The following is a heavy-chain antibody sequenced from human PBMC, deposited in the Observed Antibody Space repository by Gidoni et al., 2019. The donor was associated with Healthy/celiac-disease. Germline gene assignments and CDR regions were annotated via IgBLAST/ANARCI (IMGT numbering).Heavy chain of an antibody. Sequence: EVQLVESGGGLVQPGGSLRLSCAASGFTFSSYAMSWVRQAPGKGLEWVSAISGSGCSTYYADSVKGRFTISRDNSKNTLYLQMNSLRAEDTAVYYCAARNYYYDSSGYSEWYFDYWGQGTLVTVSS. V-gene: IGHV3-23*04. CDR2: ISGSGCST. J-gene: IGHJ4*02. CDR3: AARNYYYDSSGYSEWYFDY. D-gene: IGHD3-22*01. CDR1: GFTFSSYA.